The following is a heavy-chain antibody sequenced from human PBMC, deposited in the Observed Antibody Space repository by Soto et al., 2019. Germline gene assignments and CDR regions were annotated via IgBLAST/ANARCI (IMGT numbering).Heavy chain of an antibody. J-gene: IGHJ4*02. CDR3: ARSRRLGELSLPYYFDY. V-gene: IGHV3-72*01. Sequence: EVQLVESGGGLVQPGGSLRLSCAASGFTFSDHYMDWVRQAPGKGLEWVGRTRNKANSYTTEYAASVKGRFTISRDDSKNSLYLQMNSLKTEDTAVYYCARSRRLGELSLPYYFDYWGQGTLVTVSS. CDR2: TRNKANSYTT. D-gene: IGHD3-16*02. CDR1: GFTFSDHY.